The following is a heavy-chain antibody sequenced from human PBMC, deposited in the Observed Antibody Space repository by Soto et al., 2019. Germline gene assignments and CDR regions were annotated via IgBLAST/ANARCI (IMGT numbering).Heavy chain of an antibody. CDR2: ISGRGGST. V-gene: IGHV3-23*01. J-gene: IGHJ5*02. Sequence: GGSLRLSCAASGFTFSSYAMNWVRQAPGKGLEWVSAISGRGGSTYYADSVEGRFTISRDNSKNTLYLQMSSLRAEDTAVYYCAKNYGDYVNWFDPWGQGTLVTVSS. CDR3: AKNYGDYVNWFDP. CDR1: GFTFSSYA. D-gene: IGHD4-17*01.